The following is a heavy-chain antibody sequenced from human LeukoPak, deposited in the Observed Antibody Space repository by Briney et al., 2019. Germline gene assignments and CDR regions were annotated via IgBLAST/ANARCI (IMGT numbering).Heavy chain of an antibody. V-gene: IGHV3-21*01. Sequence: GGSLRLSCAASGFTYSSYSMNWVRQAPGKGLEWVSSISGNSRYIYYADSVKGRFTIFRDNAKSSLFLQMNSLRAEDTAVYYCARRAATGPYLDYWGQGALVTVSS. J-gene: IGHJ4*02. CDR1: GFTYSSYS. CDR2: ISGNSRYI. CDR3: ARRAATGPYLDY. D-gene: IGHD6-13*01.